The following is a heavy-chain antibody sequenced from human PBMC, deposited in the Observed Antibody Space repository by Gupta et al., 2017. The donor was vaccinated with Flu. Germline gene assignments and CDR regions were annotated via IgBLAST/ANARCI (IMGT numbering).Heavy chain of an antibody. Sequence: QLQLQESGPGLVKPSETLSLTCTVSGGSISSRTYSWGWIRQTPGKGLEWSGSISHSGDTYYNPSLKSRVTLSLDTSKNQFSLNLNSVTAADTAVYYCAGRRDGYSLGVDYWGQGTLVTVSS. J-gene: IGHJ4*02. CDR1: GGSISSRTYS. D-gene: IGHD4-4*01. CDR3: AGRRDGYSLGVDY. CDR2: ISHSGDT. V-gene: IGHV4-39*01.